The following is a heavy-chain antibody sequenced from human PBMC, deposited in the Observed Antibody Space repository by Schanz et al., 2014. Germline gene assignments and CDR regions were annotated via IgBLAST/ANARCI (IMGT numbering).Heavy chain of an antibody. V-gene: IGHV3-33*01. CDR3: ARPRFDYGEVDY. CDR1: GFSLNTYG. J-gene: IGHJ4*02. D-gene: IGHD4-17*01. CDR2: IWNNGVTK. Sequence: QAQLMESGGGVVQPGTSLILSCSVSGFSLNTYGIHWFRQPAGKGLEWVAVIWNNGVTKYYADSVRGRFTISRDRFQNTLYLRMSSLRAEDTAVYYCARPRFDYGEVDYWCQGTLVAVSS.